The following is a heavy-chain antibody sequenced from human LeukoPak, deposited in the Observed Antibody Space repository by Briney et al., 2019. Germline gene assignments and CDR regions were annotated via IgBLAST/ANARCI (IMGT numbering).Heavy chain of an antibody. V-gene: IGHV4-39*01. D-gene: IGHD3-3*01. Sequence: PETLSPTRIVSGDSISNSGWCWGWIRPPPGEWLEWVGPMPLDENVADNEIPSYPPSLKSRVSISADTSKNQLSLKVNSVTAADTASYYCARLTLTGVGGRGWFDAWGQGTLVIASS. CDR2: MPLDENVADNEIP. J-gene: IGHJ5*02. CDR1: GDSISNSGWC. CDR3: ARLTLTGVGGRGWFDA.